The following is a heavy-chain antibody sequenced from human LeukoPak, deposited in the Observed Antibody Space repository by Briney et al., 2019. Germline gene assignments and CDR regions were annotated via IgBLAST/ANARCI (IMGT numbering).Heavy chain of an antibody. CDR3: ARARRGSTSSPFRSSIAARNYFDY. Sequence: ASGTLSLTCAVYGGSFSGYYWSWIRQPPGKGLEWIGEINHSGSTNYNPSLKSRVTISVDTSKNQFSLKLSSVTAADTAVYYCARARRGSTSSPFRSSIAARNYFDYWGQGTLVTVSS. D-gene: IGHD6-6*01. V-gene: IGHV4-34*01. J-gene: IGHJ4*02. CDR1: GGSFSGYY. CDR2: INHSGST.